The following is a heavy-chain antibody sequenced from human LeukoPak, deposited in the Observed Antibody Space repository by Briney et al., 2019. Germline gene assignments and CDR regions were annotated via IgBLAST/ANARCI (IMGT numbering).Heavy chain of an antibody. CDR2: IYHSGST. CDR3: ARGWVYYMDV. D-gene: IGHD1-26*01. Sequence: SETLSLTCTVSGDSISSGGYYWSWIRQPPGKGLEWIGYIYHSGSTYYNPSLKSRITISVDRSKNQFSLKLSSVTAADTAVYHCARGWVYYMDVWGKGTTVTVSS. V-gene: IGHV4-30-2*01. CDR1: GDSISSGGYY. J-gene: IGHJ6*03.